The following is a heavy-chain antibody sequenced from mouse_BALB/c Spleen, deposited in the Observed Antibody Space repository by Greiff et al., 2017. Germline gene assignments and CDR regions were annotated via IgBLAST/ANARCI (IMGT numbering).Heavy chain of an antibody. CDR3: TRVTTEGDAMDY. CDR2: ISSGGSYT. Sequence: EVKLVESGGDLVKPGGSLKLSCAASGFTFSSYGMSWVRQTPDKRLEWVATISSGGSYTYYPDSVKGRFTISRDNAKNTLYLQMSSLKSEDTAMYYCTRVTTEGDAMDYWGQGTSVTVSS. J-gene: IGHJ4*01. CDR1: GFTFSSYG. D-gene: IGHD1-1*01. V-gene: IGHV5-6*01.